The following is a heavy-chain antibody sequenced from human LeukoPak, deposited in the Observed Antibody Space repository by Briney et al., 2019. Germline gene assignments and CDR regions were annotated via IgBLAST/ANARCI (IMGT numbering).Heavy chain of an antibody. D-gene: IGHD1-26*01. CDR3: ARVVGATGSSDY. V-gene: IGHV4-59*01. CDR1: GGSISSDY. CDR2: IYYIGST. J-gene: IGHJ4*02. Sequence: SETLSLTCTVSGGSISSDYWSWIRQPPGKGLEWIGYIYYIGSTNYNPSLKSRITISVDTSKSNFSLQLSSVTAADTAVYYCARVVGATGSSDYWGQGTLVTVSS.